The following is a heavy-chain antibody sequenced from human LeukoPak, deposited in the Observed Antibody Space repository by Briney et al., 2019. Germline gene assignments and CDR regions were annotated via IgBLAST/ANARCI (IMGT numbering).Heavy chain of an antibody. V-gene: IGHV3-23*01. D-gene: IGHD3-9*01. J-gene: IGHJ4*02. CDR2: ISGSGGST. Sequence: GGSLRLSCAASGFTFSSYAMSWVRQAPGKGLEWVSIISGSGGSTYYADSVKGRFTISRDNSKNTLYLQMNSLRAEDTAVYYCAKVPVPAXRYXDILTGPFDYWGQGTLVTVSS. CDR1: GFTFSSYA. CDR3: AKVPVPAXRYXDILTGPFDY.